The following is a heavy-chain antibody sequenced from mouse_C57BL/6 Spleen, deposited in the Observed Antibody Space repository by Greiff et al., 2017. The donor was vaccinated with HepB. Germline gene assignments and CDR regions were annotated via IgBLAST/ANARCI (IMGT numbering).Heavy chain of an antibody. D-gene: IGHD2-12*01. CDR2: IYPGDGDT. CDR3: ARQPTTAMDD. CDR1: GYAFSSYW. Sequence: QVQLQQSGAELVKPGASVKISCKASGYAFSSYWLTWVKQRPGKGLEWIGQIYPGDGDTNYNGKFKGKATLTADKSSSTAYMQLSSLTSEDSAVYCGARQPTTAMDDWGQGTSVTVSS. J-gene: IGHJ4*01. V-gene: IGHV1-80*01.